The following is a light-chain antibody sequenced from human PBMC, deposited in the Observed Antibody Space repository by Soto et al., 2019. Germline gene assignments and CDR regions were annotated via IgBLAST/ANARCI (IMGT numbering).Light chain of an antibody. Sequence: VLTQSPDTLSLPPGERATLSCRAGQSISGTFLNWYQQKPGQAPRLLIYGASNRATGTPDRFSGSGSGTDFTLTISSLEPEDFAVYYCQRRSNWPLTFGGGTKVDIK. CDR3: QRRSNWPLT. CDR1: QSISGTF. V-gene: IGKV3-11*01. CDR2: GAS. J-gene: IGKJ4*01.